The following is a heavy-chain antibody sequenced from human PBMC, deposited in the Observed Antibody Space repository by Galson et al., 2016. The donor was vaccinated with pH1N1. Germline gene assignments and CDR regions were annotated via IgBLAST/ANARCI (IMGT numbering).Heavy chain of an antibody. J-gene: IGHJ4*02. D-gene: IGHD3-22*01. Sequence: TLSLTCTVSGVSVNSPTYYWSWIRQPAGKGLEWIGRFHTSGSTNYKPSLNSRVTISLDAANNQFSLKPTSVTAAATAVYYCAREADSSDSTGYYYKTFDYWGQGILVTVSS. CDR1: GVSVNSPTYY. V-gene: IGHV4-61*02. CDR3: AREADSSDSTGYYYKTFDY. CDR2: FHTSGST.